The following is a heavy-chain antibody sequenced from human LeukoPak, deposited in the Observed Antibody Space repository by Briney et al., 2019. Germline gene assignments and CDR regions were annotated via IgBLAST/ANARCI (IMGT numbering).Heavy chain of an antibody. Sequence: PGGSLRLSCAVSGFTFGDNYMTWIRQAPGKGLEWVSYISNTGTDRNYADSVKGRFTISMDNTKTSLYLQMNSLRVEDTAVYYCARGHWGLDYWGQGALVTVSS. CDR1: GFTFGDNY. CDR3: ARGHWGLDY. V-gene: IGHV3-11*01. J-gene: IGHJ4*02. D-gene: IGHD7-27*01. CDR2: ISNTGTDR.